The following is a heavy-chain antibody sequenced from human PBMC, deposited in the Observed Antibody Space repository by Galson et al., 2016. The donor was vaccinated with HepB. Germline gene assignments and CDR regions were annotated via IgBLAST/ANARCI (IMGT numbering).Heavy chain of an antibody. CDR3: TRQGRDWHDDFDY. J-gene: IGHJ4*02. CDR1: GFTLSGSD. V-gene: IGHV3-73*01. Sequence: SLRLSCAASGFTLSGSDMHWVRQASGKGLQWVGRIRSKANKYATEYVASVEGRFTISRDDSKNTAYLQMNSLKTEDTAVYYCTRQGRDWHDDFDYWGQGTLVTVSS. CDR2: IRSKANKYAT. D-gene: IGHD1-1*01.